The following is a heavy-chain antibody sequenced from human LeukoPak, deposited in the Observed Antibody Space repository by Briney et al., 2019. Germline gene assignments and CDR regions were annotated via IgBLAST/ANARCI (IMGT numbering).Heavy chain of an antibody. CDR3: AKEFYYGSGSYYPTFDY. V-gene: IGHV3-23*01. Sequence: PGGSLRLSSAASKFTSSSYAVSRVPQAPGQGLQCVSAISGSGGSTYCADAVKGRFTISRENSKKTLYLQMNSLRAEDTAVYYCAKEFYYGSGSYYPTFDYWGQGTLVTVSS. D-gene: IGHD3-10*01. J-gene: IGHJ4*02. CDR2: ISGSGGST. CDR1: KFTSSSYA.